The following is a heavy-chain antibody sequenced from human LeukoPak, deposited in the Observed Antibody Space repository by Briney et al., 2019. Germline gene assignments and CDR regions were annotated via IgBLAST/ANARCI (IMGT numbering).Heavy chain of an antibody. V-gene: IGHV4-39*07. Sequence: SETLSLTCTVSGGSISTANYYWGWVRQPPGKGLEWIGNIFYSGSTYYSPPLKSRLTISLDTSRNQFSLKVNSVTAADTAAYYCTREEGGTTVDYWGQGTLVTVSS. J-gene: IGHJ4*02. CDR1: GGSISTANYY. D-gene: IGHD1-1*01. CDR3: TREEGGTTVDY. CDR2: IFYSGST.